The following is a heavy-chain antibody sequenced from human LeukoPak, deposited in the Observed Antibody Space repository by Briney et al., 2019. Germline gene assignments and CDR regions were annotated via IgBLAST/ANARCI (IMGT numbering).Heavy chain of an antibody. CDR3: AKDLSYGSGSTCFDY. CDR2: ISGSGGST. Sequence: GGSLRLSCAASGFTFSSYGMSWVRQAPGKGLEWVSAISGSGGSTYYADSVKGRFTISRDNSKNTLYLQMNSLRAEDTAVYYCAKDLSYGSGSTCFDYWGQGTLVTVSS. D-gene: IGHD3-10*01. J-gene: IGHJ4*02. CDR1: GFTFSSYG. V-gene: IGHV3-23*01.